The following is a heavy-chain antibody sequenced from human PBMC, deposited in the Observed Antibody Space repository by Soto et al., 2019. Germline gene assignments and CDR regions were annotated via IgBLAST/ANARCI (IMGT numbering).Heavy chain of an antibody. CDR2: IYYSGST. Sequence: PSETLSLTCAVYGGSFSGYYWSWIRQHPGKGPEWIGYIYYSGSTYYTPSLKSRVTISLDTSKNQFSLKLSSVTAADTAVYFCARAPNSWYVYFADWGQGTLVTVSS. V-gene: IGHV4-31*11. D-gene: IGHD6-13*01. J-gene: IGHJ4*02. CDR1: GGSFSGYY. CDR3: ARAPNSWYVYFAD.